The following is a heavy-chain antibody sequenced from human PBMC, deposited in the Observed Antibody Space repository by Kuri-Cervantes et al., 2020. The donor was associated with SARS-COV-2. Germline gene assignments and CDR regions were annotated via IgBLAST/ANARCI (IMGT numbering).Heavy chain of an antibody. V-gene: IGHV4-4*07. Sequence: SETLSLTCTVSGGSISSHYWSWIRQPAGKGLEWIGHLDTSGSTTYNPSLKSRVTMSVDTSKNQFSLKLSSVTAADTAVYYCARGGERGWSYYWWFDPWGQGTLVTVSS. CDR3: ARGGERGWSYYWWFDP. CDR2: LDTSGST. D-gene: IGHD1-26*01. J-gene: IGHJ5*02. CDR1: GGSISSHY.